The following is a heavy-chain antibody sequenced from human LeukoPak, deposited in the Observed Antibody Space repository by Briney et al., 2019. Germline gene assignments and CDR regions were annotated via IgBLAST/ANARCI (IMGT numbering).Heavy chain of an antibody. Sequence: GGSLRLSCAASGFTFSNYWMTWVRQAPGKGLEWVAHVNQDGSEEHYMDSVKARFTISRDNAKNSLSLQMNSLRAEDTAVYYCVRDGGVSGYDLLDYWGQGTLVTVSS. V-gene: IGHV3-7*01. J-gene: IGHJ4*02. D-gene: IGHD5-12*01. CDR3: VRDGGVSGYDLLDY. CDR2: VNQDGSEE. CDR1: GFTFSNYW.